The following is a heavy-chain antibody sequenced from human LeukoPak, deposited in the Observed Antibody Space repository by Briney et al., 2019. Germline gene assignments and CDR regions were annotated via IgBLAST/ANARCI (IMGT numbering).Heavy chain of an antibody. CDR3: ARDNYFYYYMDV. Sequence: PGGSLRLSCAASGFTFSSYEMNWVRQAPGKGLEWVSYISSSGSTIYYADSVKGRFTISRDNAKNSLYLQMNSLRAEDTAVYYCARDNYFYYYMDVWGKGTTVTISS. CDR1: GFTFSSYE. J-gene: IGHJ6*03. V-gene: IGHV3-48*03. CDR2: ISSSGSTI.